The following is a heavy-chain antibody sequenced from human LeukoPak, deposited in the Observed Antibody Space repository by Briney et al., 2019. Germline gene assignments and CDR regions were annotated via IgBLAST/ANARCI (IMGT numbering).Heavy chain of an antibody. D-gene: IGHD3-10*01. J-gene: IGHJ5*02. V-gene: IGHV4-31*03. CDR3: ARVGITMVRGVITWFDP. CDR2: IYYSGST. Sequence: SETLSLTCTVSGGSISSGGYYWRWIRQHPGRGLEWIGYIYYSGSTYYNPSLKSRITISVNTAKNQFSLNLSSVTAADTAVYYCARVGITMVRGVITWFDPWGQGTLVTVSS. CDR1: GGSISSGGYY.